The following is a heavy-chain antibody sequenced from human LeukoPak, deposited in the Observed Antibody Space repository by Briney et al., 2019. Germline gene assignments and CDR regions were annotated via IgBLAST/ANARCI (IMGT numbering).Heavy chain of an antibody. Sequence: GGSLRLSCAASGFIFSNDAMHWVRQAPGKGLEWVAFIWFDGSNKHYADSVKGRFTIPRDNSEDTLYLQMNSLRAEDTAVYYCVRGPSGSGFAFDSWGQGALVTVSS. CDR2: IWFDGSNK. J-gene: IGHJ4*02. CDR3: VRGPSGSGFAFDS. D-gene: IGHD1-1*01. V-gene: IGHV3-33*01. CDR1: GFIFSNDA.